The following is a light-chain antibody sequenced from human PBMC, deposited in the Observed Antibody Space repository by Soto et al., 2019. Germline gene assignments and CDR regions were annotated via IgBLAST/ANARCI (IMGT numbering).Light chain of an antibody. Sequence: DIQMTQSPSSLSASVGDRVTITCRASQSISNYLNWYQQKPGKPPKFLIYGASSLQSGVPSRFSGSGSGTDFTLTISSLQAEDLATYYCQQIYSTPLTFGGGTKVEIK. J-gene: IGKJ4*01. CDR3: QQIYSTPLT. CDR1: QSISNY. V-gene: IGKV1-39*01. CDR2: GAS.